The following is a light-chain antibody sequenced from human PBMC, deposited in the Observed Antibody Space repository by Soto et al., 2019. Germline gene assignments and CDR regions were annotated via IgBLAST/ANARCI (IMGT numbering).Light chain of an antibody. CDR1: QSVSNY. CDR3: QKYNTAPLT. V-gene: IGKV1-27*01. CDR2: AAS. Sequence: DIQMTQSPSSLSASIGDRVTITCRASQSVSNYLAWYQQQPGKVPKLLIYAASTLQSGVPSRFSGSGSGTDFTLTISRLQPEDVATYYCQKYNTAPLTFGGGTKVEIK. J-gene: IGKJ4*01.